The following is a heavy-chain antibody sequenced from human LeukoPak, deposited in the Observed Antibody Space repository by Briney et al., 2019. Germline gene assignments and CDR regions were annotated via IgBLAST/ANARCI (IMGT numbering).Heavy chain of an antibody. CDR1: EFTFISYW. V-gene: IGHV4-34*01. J-gene: IGHJ4*02. CDR3: ARGRRRRVVTATFDY. D-gene: IGHD2-21*02. CDR2: INHSGST. Sequence: MPGGSLRLSCAASEFTFISYWMTWVRQPPGKGLEWIGEINHSGSTNYNPSLKSRVTISVDTSKNQFSLKLSSVTAADTAVYYCARGRRRRVVTATFDYWGQGTLVTVSS.